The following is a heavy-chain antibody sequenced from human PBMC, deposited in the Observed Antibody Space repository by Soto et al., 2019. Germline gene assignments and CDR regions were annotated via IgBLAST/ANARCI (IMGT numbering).Heavy chain of an antibody. D-gene: IGHD3-10*01. CDR1: GYTFTSYD. J-gene: IGHJ6*02. Sequence: QVQLVQSGAEVKKPGASGKVSCKASGYTFTSYDINWVRQATGQGLEWMGWMNPNSGNTGYAQKFQGRVTMTRNTSISTAYMELSSLRSEDTAVYYCARVGPPPMVRGFVWGAYYGMDVWGQGTTVTVSS. CDR3: ARVGPPPMVRGFVWGAYYGMDV. CDR2: MNPNSGNT. V-gene: IGHV1-8*01.